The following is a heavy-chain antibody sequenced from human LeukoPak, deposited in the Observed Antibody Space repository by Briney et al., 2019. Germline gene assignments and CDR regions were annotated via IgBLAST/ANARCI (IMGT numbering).Heavy chain of an antibody. CDR1: GYTLTELS. CDR2: FDPEDGET. CDR3: ATVDSSGYYYLH. D-gene: IGHD3-22*01. J-gene: IGHJ1*01. Sequence: ASVKVSCKVSGYTLTELSMHWVRQAPGKGLEWMGGFDPEDGETIYAQKFQGRVTMTEDTPTDTAYMELSSLRSEDTAVYYCATVDSSGYYYLHWGQGTLVTVSS. V-gene: IGHV1-24*01.